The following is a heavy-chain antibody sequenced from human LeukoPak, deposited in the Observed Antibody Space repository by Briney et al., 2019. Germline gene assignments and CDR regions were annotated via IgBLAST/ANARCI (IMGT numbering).Heavy chain of an antibody. CDR3: ARSRGPSSSSAAVGWFDP. J-gene: IGHJ5*02. D-gene: IGHD6-6*01. CDR1: GDSVSSNSAA. V-gene: IGHV6-1*01. CDR2: TYYRSKWYN. Sequence: SQTLSLTCAISGDSVSSNSAAWNWIRQSPSRGLEWLGRTYYRSKWYNDYAVSVKSRITINPDTSKNQFSLQLNSVTPEDTAVYYCARSRGPSSSSAAVGWFDPWGQGTLVTVSS.